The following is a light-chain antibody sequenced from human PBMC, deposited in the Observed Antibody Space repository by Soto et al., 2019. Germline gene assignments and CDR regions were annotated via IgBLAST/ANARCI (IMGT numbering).Light chain of an antibody. CDR3: LLYYGGAQLV. CDR1: TGAVTSGDY. Sequence: QTVVTQEPSLTMSPGGTVTLTCASGTGAVTSGDYPNWFRQKPGQAPRALIYGTSNKHSWTPARFSGSLLGGKAALTLSGVQPEDEAEYYCLLYYGGAQLVFSGGTKLTVL. V-gene: IGLV7-43*01. J-gene: IGLJ2*01. CDR2: GTS.